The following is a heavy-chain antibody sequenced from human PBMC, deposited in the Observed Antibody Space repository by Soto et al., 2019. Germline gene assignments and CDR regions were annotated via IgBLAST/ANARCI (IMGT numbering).Heavy chain of an antibody. J-gene: IGHJ6*02. Sequence: SETLSLICTVSGGSISSGGYYWSGIRQHPGKGLEWIGYIYYSGSTYYNPSLKSRVTISVDTSKNQFSLKLSSVTAADTAVYYCARDRRGYSGYGMDVWGQGTTVTVSS. CDR3: ARDRRGYSGYGMDV. D-gene: IGHD5-12*01. CDR1: GGSISSGGYY. V-gene: IGHV4-31*03. CDR2: IYYSGST.